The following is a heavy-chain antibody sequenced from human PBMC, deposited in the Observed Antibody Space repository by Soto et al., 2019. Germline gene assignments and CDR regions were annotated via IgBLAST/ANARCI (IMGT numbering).Heavy chain of an antibody. CDR3: ARVTDSNFLY. V-gene: IGHV1-69*13. D-gene: IGHD4-4*01. J-gene: IGHJ4*02. Sequence: SSVKVSCKASGGTFSSYAISWVRQAPGQGLQWMGGIIPIFGTTNYAQKFQGRVTITADESTSTVYMELSSLRSEDTAVYYCARVTDSNFLYWVQGALVSVSA. CDR2: IIPIFGTT. CDR1: GGTFSSYA.